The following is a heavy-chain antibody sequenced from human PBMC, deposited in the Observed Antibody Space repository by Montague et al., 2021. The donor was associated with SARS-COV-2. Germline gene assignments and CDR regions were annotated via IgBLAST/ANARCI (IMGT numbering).Heavy chain of an antibody. V-gene: IGHV4-39*01. D-gene: IGHD3-3*01. J-gene: IGHJ6*03. CDR2: IYYSGTT. CDR3: ARRRAGLYRPEHYIDV. Sequence: SETLSLTCNVSGDSMKNSGYYWAWIRQPPGKGLEWIGSIYYSGTTYYNLSLRSRVTISVDTSKNQFSLILSSVTAADRAVYYCARRRAGLYRPEHYIDVWGEGTTVTVSS. CDR1: GDSMKNSGYY.